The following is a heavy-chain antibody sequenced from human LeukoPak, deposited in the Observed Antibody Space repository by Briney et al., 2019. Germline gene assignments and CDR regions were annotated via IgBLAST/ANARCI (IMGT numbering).Heavy chain of an antibody. CDR3: AGVFFEDYYGSGSYYNLYFDY. D-gene: IGHD3-10*01. Sequence: ASVKVSCKASGGTFSSHAISWVRQAPGQGLEWMGGIIPIFGTANYAQKFQGRVTITADKSTSTAYMELSSLRSEDTAVYYCAGVFFEDYYGSGSYYNLYFDYWGQGTLVTVSS. CDR2: IIPIFGTA. V-gene: IGHV1-69*06. J-gene: IGHJ4*02. CDR1: GGTFSSHA.